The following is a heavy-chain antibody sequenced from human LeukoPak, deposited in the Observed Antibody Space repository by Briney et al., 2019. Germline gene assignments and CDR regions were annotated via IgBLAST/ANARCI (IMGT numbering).Heavy chain of an antibody. CDR1: GYTFTSYD. CDR2: MNPNSGTT. J-gene: IGHJ4*02. CDR3: ATGTLQVVPAATDY. Sequence: ASVKVSCKASGYTFTSYDINWVRQATGQGLEWMGWMNPNSGTTVYAQKFQGRVTMTEDTSTDTAYMELSSLRSEDTAVYYCATGTLQVVPAATDYWGQGTLVTVSS. D-gene: IGHD2-2*01. V-gene: IGHV1-8*01.